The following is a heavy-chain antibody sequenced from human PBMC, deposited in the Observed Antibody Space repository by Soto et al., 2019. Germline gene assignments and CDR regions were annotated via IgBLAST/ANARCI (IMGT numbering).Heavy chain of an antibody. CDR3: ATFAGAGGVLDY. V-gene: IGHV4-59*01. J-gene: IGHJ4*02. Sequence: PSETLSLTCTVSGDSISSYYWSWIRQPPGKGLEWIGYIYYSGSTNYNPSLKSRVTISVDTSKNQFSLKLSSVTAADTAVYYCATFAGAGGVLDYWGQGTLVTVSS. CDR1: GDSISSYY. CDR2: IYYSGST. D-gene: IGHD3-10*01.